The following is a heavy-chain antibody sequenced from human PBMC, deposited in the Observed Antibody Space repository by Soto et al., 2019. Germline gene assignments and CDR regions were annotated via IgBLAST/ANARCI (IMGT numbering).Heavy chain of an antibody. J-gene: IGHJ6*02. V-gene: IGHV1-18*01. CDR3: ARVGPIVVEPSAPNFYVYQGMDV. CDR1: GYAFIKYG. D-gene: IGHD2-2*01. CDR2: ISPYNGDT. Sequence: QVQLKQSGGEVKNSGASVKVSCQSAGYAFIKYGIHWVRQAPGKGLEWLGWISPYNGDTNYAQSLQDRITMTRYTSTSIAYRELRNLGSTDTAVYYCARVGPIVVEPSAPNFYVYQGMDVWGQGTTVIVS.